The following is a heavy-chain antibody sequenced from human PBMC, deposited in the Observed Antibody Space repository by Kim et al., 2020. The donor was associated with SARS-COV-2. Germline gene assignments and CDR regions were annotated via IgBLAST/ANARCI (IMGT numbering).Heavy chain of an antibody. CDR2: IWYDGSNK. D-gene: IGHD1-1*01. CDR1: GFTFSSYG. J-gene: IGHJ6*02. V-gene: IGHV3-33*01. CDR3: ARDSGEPAWYYGMDG. Sequence: GGSLRLSCAASGFTFSSYGMHWVRQAPGKGLEWVAVIWYDGSNKYYADSVKVRFTISRDNSKNTLYLQMNSLRAEDTAVYYWARDSGEPAWYYGMDGWGPGRTVTVSS.